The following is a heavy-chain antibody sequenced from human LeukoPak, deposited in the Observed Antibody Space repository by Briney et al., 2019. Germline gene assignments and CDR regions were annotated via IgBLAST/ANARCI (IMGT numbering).Heavy chain of an antibody. CDR2: FSGGGDS. CDR1: GFTSGIYA. Sequence: PGGSLRLSCAASGFTSGIYAMSWVRQAPGKGLEWVSAFSGGGDSFYADSVRGRFSVSADKSKSTLYLQMSSLRAEDTAVYHCAKAVVGGTAPDYWGQGTLVTVSS. D-gene: IGHD6-19*01. J-gene: IGHJ4*02. V-gene: IGHV3-23*01. CDR3: AKAVVGGTAPDY.